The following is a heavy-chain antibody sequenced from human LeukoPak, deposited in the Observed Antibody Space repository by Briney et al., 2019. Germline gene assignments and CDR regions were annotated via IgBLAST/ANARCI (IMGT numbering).Heavy chain of an antibody. V-gene: IGHV1-69*01. Sequence: GASVKVSCKASGGTFSSYAVSWVPQAPGQGLEWMGGIIPIFGTANYAQKFKGRVTITSDESTSTAYIELSSLRYEDTAVYYCARGVNFLVARGGAFDIWGQGTMVTVSS. CDR2: IIPIFGTA. J-gene: IGHJ3*02. CDR3: ARGVNFLVARGGAFDI. CDR1: GGTFSSYA. D-gene: IGHD2-15*01.